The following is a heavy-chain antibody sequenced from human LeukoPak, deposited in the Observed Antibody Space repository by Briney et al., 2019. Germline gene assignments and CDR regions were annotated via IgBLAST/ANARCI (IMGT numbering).Heavy chain of an antibody. J-gene: IGHJ3*02. CDR3: ARVPTLYYYDSSGYFQAPHAFDI. D-gene: IGHD3-22*01. CDR1: GGSISSSNW. CDR2: IYHSVST. V-gene: IGHV4-4*02. Sequence: PSGTLSLTCAVSGGSISSSNWWSWVRQPPGKGLEWIGEIYHSVSTNYNPSLKSRVTISVDKSKNQFSLKLSSVTAADTAVYYCARVPTLYYYDSSGYFQAPHAFDIWGQGTMVTVSS.